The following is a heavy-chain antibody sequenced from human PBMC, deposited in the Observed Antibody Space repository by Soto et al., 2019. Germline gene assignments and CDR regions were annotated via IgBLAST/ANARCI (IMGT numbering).Heavy chain of an antibody. CDR3: ARGRYGDY. J-gene: IGHJ4*02. V-gene: IGHV1-18*01. CDR1: GYGFTTYG. CDR2: ISAHNGNT. Sequence: QVHLVQSGAEVKKPGASVKVSCKGSGYGFTTYGITWVRQAPGQGLEWMAWISAHNGNTNYAQKLQGRVTVTRDTSTSTAYMELRSVRSDVTAVYYCARGRYGDYWGQGALVTVSS. D-gene: IGHD1-1*01.